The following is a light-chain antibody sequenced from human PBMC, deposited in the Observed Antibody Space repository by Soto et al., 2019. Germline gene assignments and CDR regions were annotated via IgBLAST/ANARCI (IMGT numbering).Light chain of an antibody. CDR3: QTWGTGKV. V-gene: IGLV4-69*01. CDR1: SGHSSYA. J-gene: IGLJ2*01. CDR2: INSDGSP. Sequence: QPVLTQSPSASASLGASVNLTCTLSSGHSSYAIAWHEQQPEKGPRYLMKINSDGSPSKGDGSPDRFSGSSSGAERYLTISSHQSEDDADYYCQTWGTGKVFGGGTKLTVL.